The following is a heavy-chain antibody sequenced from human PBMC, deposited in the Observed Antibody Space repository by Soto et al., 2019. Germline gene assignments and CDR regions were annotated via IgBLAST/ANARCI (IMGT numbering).Heavy chain of an antibody. J-gene: IGHJ6*02. CDR3: AKDRDYYDSSGYGMDV. V-gene: IGHV3-30*18. CDR2: ISYDGSNK. D-gene: IGHD3-22*01. CDR1: GFTFSSYG. Sequence: QVQLVESGGGVVQPGRSLRLSCAASGFTFSSYGMHWVRQAPGKGLEWVAVISYDGSNKYYADSVKGRFTISRDNSKNTLYLQMNSLRAEDTAVYYCAKDRDYYDSSGYGMDVWGQGTTVTVSS.